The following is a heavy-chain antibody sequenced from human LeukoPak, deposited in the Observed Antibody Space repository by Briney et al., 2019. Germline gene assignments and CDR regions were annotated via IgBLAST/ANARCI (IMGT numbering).Heavy chain of an antibody. CDR1: GVSITSYY. CDR3: ARGGCSSTSCYADDAFDI. Sequence: PSETLSLTCTVSGVSITSYYWSWVRQSPGRGLEWIGYIYYTGSTNYNPSLKSRVTISVDTSKNQFSLKLSSVTAADTAVYYCARGGCSSTSCYADDAFDIWGQGTMVTVSS. J-gene: IGHJ3*02. CDR2: IYYTGST. D-gene: IGHD2-2*01. V-gene: IGHV4-59*01.